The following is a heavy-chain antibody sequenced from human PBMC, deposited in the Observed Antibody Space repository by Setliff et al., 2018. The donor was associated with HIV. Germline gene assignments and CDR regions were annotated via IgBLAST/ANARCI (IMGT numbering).Heavy chain of an antibody. CDR3: TTTPHWFYRSH. Sequence: LRLSCTGSGFDFRNTWVSWVRQAPGKGLEWVGRIKGKTDGETTEYAAPVKGRFIISRDESGDTLFLQMNSLKTDDTAVYYCTTTPHWFYRSHWGQGTLVTVSS. J-gene: IGHJ4*02. CDR2: IKGKTDGETT. D-gene: IGHD3-16*02. CDR1: GFDFRNTW. V-gene: IGHV3-15*01.